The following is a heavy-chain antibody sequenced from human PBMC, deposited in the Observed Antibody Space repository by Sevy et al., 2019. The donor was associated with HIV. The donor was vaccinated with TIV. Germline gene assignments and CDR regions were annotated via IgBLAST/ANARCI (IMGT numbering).Heavy chain of an antibody. CDR1: DYTFSTQG. J-gene: IGHJ4*02. CDR3: ARDWAPGYYYEAIGVKRDYYFDY. Sequence: ASVKVSCKASDYTFSTQGFNWVRQAPGQGLEWMGWISAYNGNTKYAQKFQGRVTMTTDTSTSTAYMERRSLTSDDTAVYYGARDWAPGYYYEAIGVKRDYYFDYWGQGTLVTVSS. CDR2: ISAYNGNT. V-gene: IGHV1-18*01. D-gene: IGHD3-22*01.